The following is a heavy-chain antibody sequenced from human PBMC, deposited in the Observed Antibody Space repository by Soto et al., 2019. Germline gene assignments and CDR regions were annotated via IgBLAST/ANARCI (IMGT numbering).Heavy chain of an antibody. J-gene: IGHJ6*02. CDR1: GYTFTSYG. CDR3: GRGPPKMDV. D-gene: IGHD3-10*01. Sequence: QVQLVQSGAEVKKPGASVKVSCKASGYTFTSYGISWVRQAPGQGLEWMGWIRAYNGNTNYAQKLQGRVTMTTDTSKSPAYMELRSLGSDDQAVDYWGRGPPKMDVRGQGAKVNGSS. V-gene: IGHV1-18*01. CDR2: IRAYNGNT.